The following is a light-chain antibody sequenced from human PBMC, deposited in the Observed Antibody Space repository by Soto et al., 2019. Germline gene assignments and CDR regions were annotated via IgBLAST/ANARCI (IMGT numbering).Light chain of an antibody. Sequence: QSALTQPASVSGSPGQSITISCTGTSSDVGGYNYVSWYQQHPGKAPKLMIYDVSNRPSGVSNRFSGSKSGNTASLTTSGLQAEDEADYYCSSYTSSSTLLYVFGTGTKVTV. CDR3: SSYTSSSTLLYV. CDR2: DVS. J-gene: IGLJ1*01. CDR1: SSDVGGYNY. V-gene: IGLV2-14*01.